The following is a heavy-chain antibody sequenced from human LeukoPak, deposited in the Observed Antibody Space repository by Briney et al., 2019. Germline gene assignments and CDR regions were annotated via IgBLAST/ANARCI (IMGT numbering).Heavy chain of an antibody. CDR2: IYYSGST. V-gene: IGHV4-59*01. CDR1: GGSISSYY. Sequence: SETLSLTCTVSGGSISSYYWSWIRQPPGKGLEWIGYIYYSGSTNYNPSLKSRVTISVDTSKNQFSLKLSSVTAADTAVYYCARAWGSYRPGYFDLWGRGTLVTVSS. J-gene: IGHJ2*01. CDR3: ARAWGSYRPGYFDL. D-gene: IGHD3-16*02.